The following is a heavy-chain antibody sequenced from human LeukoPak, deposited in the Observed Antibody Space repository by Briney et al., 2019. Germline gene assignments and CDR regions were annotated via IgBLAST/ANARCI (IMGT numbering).Heavy chain of an antibody. CDR2: ISSSSSTI. D-gene: IGHD1-26*01. J-gene: IGHJ6*03. V-gene: IGHV3-48*01. CDR1: GFTFSSYS. Sequence: AGGSLRLSCAASGFTFSSYSMNWVRQAPGKGLEWVSYISSSSSTIYYADSVKGRFTISRDNAKNSLYLQMNSLRAEDTAVYYCASTQTISGSYYCYYYMDVWGKGTTVTVSS. CDR3: ASTQTISGSYYCYYYMDV.